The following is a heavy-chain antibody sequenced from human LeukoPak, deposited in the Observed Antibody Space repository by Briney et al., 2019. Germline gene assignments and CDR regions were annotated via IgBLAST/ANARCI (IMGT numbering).Heavy chain of an antibody. CDR2: INHSGST. J-gene: IGHJ4*02. V-gene: IGHV4-34*01. D-gene: IGHD2-2*01. Sequence: SETLSLTCAVYGGSFSGYYWSWIRQPPGKGLEWVGEINHSGSTNYSPSLKSRVTISVDTSKNQFSLKLSSVTAADTAVYYCARELGYCGDSSCYAQGSFDYWGLGTLVTVSA. CDR3: ARELGYCGDSSCYAQGSFDY. CDR1: GGSFSGYY.